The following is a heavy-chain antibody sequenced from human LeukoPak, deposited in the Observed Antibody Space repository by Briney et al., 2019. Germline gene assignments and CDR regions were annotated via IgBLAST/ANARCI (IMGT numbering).Heavy chain of an antibody. D-gene: IGHD3-22*01. CDR2: ISGSGTTT. CDR3: AKQDPMIVVVYYFDY. CDR1: ILIFSHYY. Sequence: PGGSLRLSCAVCILIFSHYYTTSAPQAPGKGLEWVSSISGSGTTTYSADSVRGRFTASRGNAKNSVFLYMHSLRAEDTAVYYCAKQDPMIVVVYYFDYWGQGTLVTVSS. J-gene: IGHJ4*02. V-gene: IGHV3-11*04.